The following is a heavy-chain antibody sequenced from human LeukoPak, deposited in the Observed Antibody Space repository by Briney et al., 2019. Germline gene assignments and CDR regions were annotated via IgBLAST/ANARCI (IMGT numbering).Heavy chain of an antibody. CDR3: ARDDGEYLFDY. V-gene: IGHV1-69*05. CDR2: IIPIFGTA. J-gene: IGHJ4*02. D-gene: IGHD4-17*01. CDR1: GGTFSSYA. Sequence: GSSVKVSCKASGGTFSSYAISWVRQAPGQGLEWMGRIIPIFGTANYAQKFQGRVTITTDESTSTAFMELSSLRSEDTAVYYYARDDGEYLFDYWGQGTLVTVSS.